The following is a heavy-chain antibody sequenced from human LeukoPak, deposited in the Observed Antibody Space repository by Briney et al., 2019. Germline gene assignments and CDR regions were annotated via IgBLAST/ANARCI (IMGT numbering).Heavy chain of an antibody. CDR3: ARANGYSSSYGY. CDR2: INWNGGST. D-gene: IGHD6-6*01. CDR1: AFTFDDYG. V-gene: IGHV3-20*04. Sequence: GGSLRLSGAASAFTFDDYGRSWVRHGPGKGREGGSGINWNGGSTGYADSVKGRFTISRDNAKNSLYLQMTSLRAEDTALYYCARANGYSSSYGYWGQGTLVTVSS. J-gene: IGHJ4*02.